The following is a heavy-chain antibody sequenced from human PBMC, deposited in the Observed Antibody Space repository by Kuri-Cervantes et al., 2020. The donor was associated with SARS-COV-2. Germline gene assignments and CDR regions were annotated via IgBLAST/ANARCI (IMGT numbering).Heavy chain of an antibody. D-gene: IGHD2-2*01. V-gene: IGHV4-59*01. CDR1: GGSISSYY. CDR2: IYYSGRT. Sequence: ESLKISCTVSGGSISSYYWSWIRQPPGKGLEWIGYIYYSGRTNYNPSLKSRVTISVDTSKNQFSLKLSSVTAADTAVYYCARTHYATLLDIWGQGTMVTVSS. CDR3: ARTHYATLLDI. J-gene: IGHJ3*02.